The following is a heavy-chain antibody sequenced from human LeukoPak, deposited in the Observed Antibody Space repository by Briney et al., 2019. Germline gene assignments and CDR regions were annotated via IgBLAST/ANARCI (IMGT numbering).Heavy chain of an antibody. CDR1: GYTFTGYY. D-gene: IGHD2-15*01. J-gene: IGHJ4*02. Sequence: ASVKVSCKASGYTFTGYYMHWVRQAPGQGLEWMGWINPNSGGTNYAQKFRGRVTMTRDTSISTAYMELSRLRSDDTAVYYCARYCSGGSCYGAFDYWGQGTLVTVSS. CDR2: INPNSGGT. V-gene: IGHV1-2*02. CDR3: ARYCSGGSCYGAFDY.